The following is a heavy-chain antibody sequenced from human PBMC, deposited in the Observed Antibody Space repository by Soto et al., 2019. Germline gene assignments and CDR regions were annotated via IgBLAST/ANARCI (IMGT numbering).Heavy chain of an antibody. D-gene: IGHD6-25*01. J-gene: IGHJ5*02. CDR2: IYPGDSDT. CDR1: GYSFTSYW. V-gene: IGHV5-51*01. Sequence: ESVKMSCKGSGYSFTSYWIGWVRQMPGKGLEWMGIIYPGDSDTRYSPSFQGQVTISADKSISTAYLQWSSLKASDTAMYYCARHWSSSGPEVNWFDPWGQGTLVTVSS. CDR3: ARHWSSSGPEVNWFDP.